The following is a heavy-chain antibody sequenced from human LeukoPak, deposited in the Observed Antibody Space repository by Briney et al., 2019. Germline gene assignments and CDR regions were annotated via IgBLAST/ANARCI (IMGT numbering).Heavy chain of an antibody. V-gene: IGHV1-24*01. J-gene: IGHJ4*02. Sequence: ASVKVSCTVSGYTLTELSMHWVRQAPGQGREGVGGFDPEDGETIYAQKFQGRVTMTEDTSTDTAYMELSSLRSEDTAVYYCATDARQGSYYYDSSGFSLDYWGQGTLVTVSS. CDR3: ATDARQGSYYYDSSGFSLDY. D-gene: IGHD3-22*01. CDR2: FDPEDGET. CDR1: GYTLTELS.